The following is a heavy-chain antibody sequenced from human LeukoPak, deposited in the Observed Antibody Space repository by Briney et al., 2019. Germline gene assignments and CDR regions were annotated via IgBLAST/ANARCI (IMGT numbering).Heavy chain of an antibody. CDR1: GFTFSSYW. V-gene: IGHV3-7*01. J-gene: IGHJ6*03. CDR3: AREPSVRYDFWSGYSTFYYYYYMDV. CDR2: IKQDGSEK. D-gene: IGHD3-3*01. Sequence: GGSLRLSCAASGFTFSSYWMSWVRQAPGKGLEWVANIKQDGSEKYYVDSVKGRFTISRDNAKNSLYLQMNSLRAEDTAVYYCAREPSVRYDFWSGYSTFYYYYYMDVWGKGTTVTVSS.